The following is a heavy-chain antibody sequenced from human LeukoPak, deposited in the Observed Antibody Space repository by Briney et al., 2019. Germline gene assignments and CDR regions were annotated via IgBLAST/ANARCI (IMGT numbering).Heavy chain of an antibody. CDR2: INTNTGNP. V-gene: IGHV7-4-1*02. J-gene: IGHJ5*02. D-gene: IGHD1-26*01. CDR1: GYTFTSYA. Sequence: EASVKVSCKASGYTFTSYAMNWVRQAPGQGLEWMGWINTNTGNPTYAQGFTGRFVFSLDTSVSTAYLQISSLKAEDTAVYYCAREGYGGATSYNWFDPWGQGTLVTVSS. CDR3: AREGYGGATSYNWFDP.